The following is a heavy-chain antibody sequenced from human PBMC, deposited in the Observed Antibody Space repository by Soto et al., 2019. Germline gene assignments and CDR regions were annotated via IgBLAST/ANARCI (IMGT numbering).Heavy chain of an antibody. D-gene: IGHD6-13*01. Sequence: PGGSLRLSCAASGFTFSSYAMHWVRHAPGKGLEWVAVISYDGSNKYYADSVKGRFTISRDNSKNTLYLQMNSLRAEDTAVYYCARVKGYRVAADNGMDVWGQGTTVTVS. CDR1: GFTFSSYA. CDR3: ARVKGYRVAADNGMDV. CDR2: ISYDGSNK. J-gene: IGHJ6*02. V-gene: IGHV3-30-3*01.